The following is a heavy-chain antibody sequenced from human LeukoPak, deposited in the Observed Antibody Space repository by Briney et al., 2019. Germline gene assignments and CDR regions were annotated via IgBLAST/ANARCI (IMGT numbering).Heavy chain of an antibody. CDR1: GFTFSNTW. Sequence: PGGSLRLSCVGSGFTFSNTWMNWVRRAPGKCLEWVGRIKTKSEGGTTHYAAHVKGRFTISRDDSKKTIFLQMNSLKIEDTAIYFCAADLDAYNTLDSWGQGALVTVSS. CDR2: IKTKSEGGTT. D-gene: IGHD5-24*01. CDR3: AADLDAYNTLDS. J-gene: IGHJ4*02. V-gene: IGHV3-15*01.